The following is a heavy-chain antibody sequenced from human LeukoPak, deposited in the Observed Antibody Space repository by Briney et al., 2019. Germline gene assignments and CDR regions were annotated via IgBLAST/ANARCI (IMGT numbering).Heavy chain of an antibody. CDR1: GGSISSSSYY. V-gene: IGHV4-39*01. CDR3: ARVLRYFDWLPSPFDY. J-gene: IGHJ4*02. D-gene: IGHD3-9*01. CDR2: IYYSGST. Sequence: SETLSLTCTVSGGSISSSSYYWGWIRQPPGKGLEWIGSIYYSGSTYHNPSLKSRVTISVDTSKNQFSLKLSSVTAADTAVYYCARVLRYFDWLPSPFDYWGQGTLVTVSS.